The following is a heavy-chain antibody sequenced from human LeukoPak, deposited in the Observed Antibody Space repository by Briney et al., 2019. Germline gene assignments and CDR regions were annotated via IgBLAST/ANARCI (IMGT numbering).Heavy chain of an antibody. Sequence: GGSLRLSCAASGFTFSSYWMHWVRQAPGKGLVWVSRINTDGSSTSYADSVKGRFTISRDNAKNTLYLQMNSLRAEDTAVYYCARVEWDDYYYYMDVWGKGTTVTVSS. V-gene: IGHV3-74*01. CDR1: GFTFSSYW. D-gene: IGHD3-3*01. CDR2: INTDGSST. CDR3: ARVEWDDYYYYMDV. J-gene: IGHJ6*03.